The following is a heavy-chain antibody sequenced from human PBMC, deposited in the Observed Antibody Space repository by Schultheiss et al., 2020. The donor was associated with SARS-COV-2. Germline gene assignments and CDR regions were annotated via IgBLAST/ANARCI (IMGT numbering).Heavy chain of an antibody. CDR3: AKDGVSVGATAFDI. D-gene: IGHD1-26*01. V-gene: IGHV3-9*01. J-gene: IGHJ3*02. CDR1: GFTFSSYV. CDR2: ISWNSGSI. Sequence: GGSLRLSCAASGFTFSSYVMSWVRQAPGKGLEWVSSISWNSGSIGYADSVKGRFTISRDNAKNSLYLQMNSLRAEDTALYYCAKDGVSVGATAFDIWGQGTMVTVSS.